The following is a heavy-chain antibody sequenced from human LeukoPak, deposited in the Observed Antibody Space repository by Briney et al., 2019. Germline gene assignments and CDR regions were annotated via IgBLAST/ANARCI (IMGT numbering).Heavy chain of an antibody. Sequence: PGGSLRLSCAASGFTFSSYGMHWVRQAPGKGLEWVAVISYDGSNKYYADSVKGRFTISRDNSKNTLYLQMNSLRAEDTAVYYCARDSSEALDYDSSGYSYPDAFDIWGQGTMVTVSS. D-gene: IGHD3-22*01. V-gene: IGHV3-30*03. CDR2: ISYDGSNK. CDR1: GFTFSSYG. J-gene: IGHJ3*02. CDR3: ARDSSEALDYDSSGYSYPDAFDI.